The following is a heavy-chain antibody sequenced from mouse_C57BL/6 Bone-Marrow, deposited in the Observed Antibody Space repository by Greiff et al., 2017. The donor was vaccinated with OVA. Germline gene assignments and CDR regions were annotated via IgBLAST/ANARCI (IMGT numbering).Heavy chain of an antibody. V-gene: IGHV1-4*01. CDR2: INPSSGYT. D-gene: IGHD1-1*01. J-gene: IGHJ4*01. CDR1: GYTFTSYT. Sequence: QVQLKESGAELARPGASVKMSCKASGYTFTSYTMHWVKQRPGQGLEWIGYINPSSGYTKYNQKFKDKATLTADKSSSTAYMQLSSLTSEDSAVYYCARTPHWDGSSYEAMDYWGQGTSVTVSS. CDR3: ARTPHWDGSSYEAMDY.